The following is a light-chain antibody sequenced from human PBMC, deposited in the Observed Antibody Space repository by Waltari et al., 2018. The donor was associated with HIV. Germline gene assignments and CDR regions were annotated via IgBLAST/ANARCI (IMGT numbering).Light chain of an antibody. CDR1: QDINTY. V-gene: IGKV1-9*01. J-gene: IGKJ4*01. Sequence: DIQLTQSPSFLSASVGDRVTITCRASQDINTYLAWYQKIPGGTPKLLIYAASTLHRGVPSRFSGSGSGTEFTLTISTLQSEDFSTYYCQQLYRYPLSFGGGTKV. CDR2: AAS. CDR3: QQLYRYPLS.